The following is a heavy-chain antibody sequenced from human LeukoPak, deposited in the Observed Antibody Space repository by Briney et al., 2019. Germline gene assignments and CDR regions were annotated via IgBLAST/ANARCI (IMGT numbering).Heavy chain of an antibody. CDR2: IYRDGST. J-gene: IGHJ4*02. Sequence: SETLSLTCTVSGASITTYYWTWIRQPPGKGLEWIGSIYRDGSTYYNPSLKSRVTISVDTSKNQFSLKLSSVTAADTAVYYCTRRAYCSGGTCYSDYWGQGTLVTVSS. CDR1: GASITTYY. D-gene: IGHD2-15*01. CDR3: TRRAYCSGGTCYSDY. V-gene: IGHV4-39*01.